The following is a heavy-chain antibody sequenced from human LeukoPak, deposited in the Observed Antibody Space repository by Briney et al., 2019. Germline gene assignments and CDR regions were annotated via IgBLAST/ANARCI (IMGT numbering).Heavy chain of an antibody. CDR2: IYYSGST. Sequence: SETLSLTCTVSGGSISSGGYYWSWIRQHPGKGLEWIGYIYYSGSTYYNPSLKSRVTISVDTSKNQFSLKLSSVIAADTAVYYCARGGLLVVVPAARTPGSDRGHWFDPWGQGTLVTVSS. D-gene: IGHD2-2*01. V-gene: IGHV4-31*03. J-gene: IGHJ5*02. CDR1: GGSISSGGYY. CDR3: ARGGLLVVVPAARTPGSDRGHWFDP.